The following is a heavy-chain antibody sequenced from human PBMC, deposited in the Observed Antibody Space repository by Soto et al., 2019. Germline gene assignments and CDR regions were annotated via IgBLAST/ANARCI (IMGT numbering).Heavy chain of an antibody. Sequence: ASVKVSCKASGGTFSSYAISWVRQAPGQGLEWMGGIIPIFGTANYAQKFQGRVTITADESTSTAYMELSSLRSEDTAVYYCAREWSSSSHFDYWGQGTLVTVSS. CDR2: IIPIFGTA. V-gene: IGHV1-69*13. J-gene: IGHJ4*02. CDR3: AREWSSSSHFDY. D-gene: IGHD6-6*01. CDR1: GGTFSSYA.